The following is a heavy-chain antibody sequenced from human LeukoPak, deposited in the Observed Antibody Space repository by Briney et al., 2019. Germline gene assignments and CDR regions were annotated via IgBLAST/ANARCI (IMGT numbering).Heavy chain of an antibody. Sequence: SETLSLTCTVSGGSISSYYWSWIRQPPGKGLEWIGYIYYSGSTNYNPSLRSRVTISVDTSKNQFSLKLRSVTAADTAVYYCARTTEGGYTYDYFYYYYMDVWGKGTTVTISS. V-gene: IGHV4-59*01. CDR2: IYYSGST. CDR3: ARTTEGGYTYDYFYYYYMDV. J-gene: IGHJ6*03. CDR1: GGSISSYY. D-gene: IGHD5-18*01.